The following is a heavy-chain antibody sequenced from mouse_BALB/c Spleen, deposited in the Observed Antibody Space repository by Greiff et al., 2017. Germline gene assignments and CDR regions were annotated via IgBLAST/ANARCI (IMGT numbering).Heavy chain of an antibody. CDR2: ISYSGST. CDR3: ARDDYAY. V-gene: IGHV3-2*02. J-gene: IGHJ3*01. CDR1: GYSITSDYA. D-gene: IGHD2-4*01. Sequence: EVQRVESGPGLVKPSQSLSLTCTVTGYSITSDYAWNWIRQFPGNKLEWMGYISYSGSTSYNPSLKSRISITRDTSKNQFFLQLNSVTTEDTATYYCARDDYAYWGQGTLVTVSA.